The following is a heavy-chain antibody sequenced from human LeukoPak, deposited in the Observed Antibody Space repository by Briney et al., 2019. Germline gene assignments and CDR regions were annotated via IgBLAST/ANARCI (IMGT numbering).Heavy chain of an antibody. V-gene: IGHV3-48*02. CDR2: ISSSRSTI. Sequence: GGSLRLSCAASGFTFSSYSMNWVRQAPGKGLEWVSYISSSRSTIYYADSVKGRFTISRDNAKNSLYLQMNSLRDEDTAVYYCARDPEIVVVVAAIDYYYYGMDVWGQGTTVTVSS. J-gene: IGHJ6*02. CDR1: GFTFSSYS. D-gene: IGHD2-15*01. CDR3: ARDPEIVVVVAAIDYYYYGMDV.